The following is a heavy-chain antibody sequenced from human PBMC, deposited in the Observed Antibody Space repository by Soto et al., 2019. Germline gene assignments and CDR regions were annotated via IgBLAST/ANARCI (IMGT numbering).Heavy chain of an antibody. Sequence: GASVKVSCKASGYTFTGYYMHWVRQAPGQGLEWMGWINPNSGGTNYAQKFQGWVTMTRDTSISTAYMELSRLRSDDTAVYYCARVVYAGSYSAFDIWGQGTMVTVSS. CDR2: INPNSGGT. J-gene: IGHJ3*02. V-gene: IGHV1-2*04. CDR3: ARVVYAGSYSAFDI. CDR1: GYTFTGYY. D-gene: IGHD2-8*01.